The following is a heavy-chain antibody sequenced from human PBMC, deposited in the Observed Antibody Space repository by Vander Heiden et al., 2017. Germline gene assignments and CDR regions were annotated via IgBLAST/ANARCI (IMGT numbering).Heavy chain of an antibody. J-gene: IGHJ4*02. CDR1: GFTFSSYA. D-gene: IGHD5-18*01. Sequence: QVQLVESGGGVVQPGRSLRLSCAASGFTFSSYAMHWVRQAPGKGLEWVAVISYDGSNKYYADSVKGRFTISRDNSKNTLYLQMNSLRAEDTAVYYCARARGYSYGRFDYWGQGTPVTVSS. CDR2: ISYDGSNK. CDR3: ARARGYSYGRFDY. V-gene: IGHV3-30-3*01.